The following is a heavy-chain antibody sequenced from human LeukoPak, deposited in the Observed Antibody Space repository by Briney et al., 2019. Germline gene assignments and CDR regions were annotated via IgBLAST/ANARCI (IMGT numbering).Heavy chain of an antibody. Sequence: GGSLRLSCTASGFTFGDYAMSWVRQAPGKGLEWVGFIRSKAYGGTTEYAASVKGRFTISRDDSKSIAYLQMNSLKTEDTAVYYCTRVPLVVTAATYYYYYMDVWGKGTTVTVSS. V-gene: IGHV3-49*04. J-gene: IGHJ6*03. CDR1: GFTFGDYA. CDR3: TRVPLVVTAATYYYYYMDV. CDR2: IRSKAYGGTT. D-gene: IGHD2-2*01.